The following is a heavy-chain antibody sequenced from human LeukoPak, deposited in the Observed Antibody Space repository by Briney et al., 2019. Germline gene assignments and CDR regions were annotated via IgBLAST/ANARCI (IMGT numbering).Heavy chain of an antibody. J-gene: IGHJ4*02. CDR1: GYSISSGYY. V-gene: IGHV4-38-2*02. D-gene: IGHD5-18*01. CDR2: IYHSGST. CDR3: ASSIPLWLSYFDY. Sequence: SETLSLTCTVSGYSISSGYYCGWIRQPPGKGLEWIGSIYHSGSTYYNPSLKSRVTISVDTSKNQLSLKLSSVSAADTAVYYCASSIPLWLSYFDYWGQGTLVTVSS.